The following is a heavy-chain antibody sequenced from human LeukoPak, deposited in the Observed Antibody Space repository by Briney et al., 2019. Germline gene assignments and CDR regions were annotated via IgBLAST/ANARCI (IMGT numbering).Heavy chain of an antibody. D-gene: IGHD4-17*01. Sequence: SETLSLTCTVSGGSVSSGSYYWSWIRQPPGKGLEWIGYIYYSGSTNYNPSLKSRVIISVDTSKNQFSLKLSSVAAADTAVYYCARDYGDYFDYWGQGTLVTVSS. V-gene: IGHV4-61*01. CDR1: GGSVSSGSYY. J-gene: IGHJ4*02. CDR3: ARDYGDYFDY. CDR2: IYYSGST.